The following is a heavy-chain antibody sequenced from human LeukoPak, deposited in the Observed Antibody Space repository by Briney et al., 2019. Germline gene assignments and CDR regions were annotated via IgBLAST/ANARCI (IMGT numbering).Heavy chain of an antibody. V-gene: IGHV3-33*08. CDR1: GFTFSSYG. Sequence: PGGSLRLSCAGSGFTFSSYGMHWVRQAPGKGLEWVAVIWYDASNKYYADSVKGRFTISRDNSKNTLFLQMNSLRDDDTAVYYCVRGVGVSRFNYFDPWGQGTLVIVSS. CDR2: IWYDASNK. CDR3: VRGVGVSRFNYFDP. J-gene: IGHJ5*02. D-gene: IGHD6-13*01.